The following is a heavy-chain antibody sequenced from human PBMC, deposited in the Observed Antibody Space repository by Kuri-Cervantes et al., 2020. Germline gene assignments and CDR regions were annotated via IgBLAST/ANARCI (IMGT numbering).Heavy chain of an antibody. J-gene: IGHJ4*02. CDR3: ARVPVVPAATYFDY. Sequence: ASVKVSCKASGYTFTSYGISWVRQAPGQGLEWMGWISAYNGNTNYAQKLQGRVTMTTGTSTSSAYMELRSLRSDDTAVYYCARVPVVPAATYFDYWGQGTLVTVSS. D-gene: IGHD2-2*01. V-gene: IGHV1-18*01. CDR2: ISAYNGNT. CDR1: GYTFTSYG.